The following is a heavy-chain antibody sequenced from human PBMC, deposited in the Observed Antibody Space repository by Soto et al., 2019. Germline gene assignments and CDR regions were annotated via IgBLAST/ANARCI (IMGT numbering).Heavy chain of an antibody. CDR2: IIPMLGVP. CDR3: ATGPS. Sequence: SVKVSCKASGGACNTYTINWVQQAPGQGLEWMGRIIPMLGVPNYAQKFQGRVTITADKTTNTAYMELNRLRSEDTAVYYCATGPSWGQGTLVTVS. CDR1: GGACNTYT. J-gene: IGHJ4*02. V-gene: IGHV1-69*02.